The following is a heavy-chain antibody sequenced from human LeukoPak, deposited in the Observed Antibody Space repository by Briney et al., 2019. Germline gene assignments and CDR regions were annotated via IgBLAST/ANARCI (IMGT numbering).Heavy chain of an antibody. CDR3: ARDASGYCSGGSCYGFDP. J-gene: IGHJ5*02. CDR2: MNPNSGNT. D-gene: IGHD2-15*01. V-gene: IGHV1-8*01. CDR1: GYTFTSYD. Sequence: ASVKVSCKASGYTFTSYDINWVRQATGQGLEWMGWMNPNSGNTGYAQKFQGRVTMTRNTSTSTVYMELSSLRSEDTAVYYCARDASGYCSGGSCYGFDPWGQGTLVTVSS.